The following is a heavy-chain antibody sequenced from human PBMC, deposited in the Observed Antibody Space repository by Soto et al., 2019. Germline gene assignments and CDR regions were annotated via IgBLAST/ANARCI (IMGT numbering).Heavy chain of an antibody. V-gene: IGHV3-30*18. CDR1: GFTFSSYG. CDR3: AKDPLEYYYDSSGYEAAD. J-gene: IGHJ4*02. CDR2: ISYDGSNK. Sequence: GGSLRLSCAASGFTFSSYGMHWVRQAPGKGLEWVAVISYDGSNKYYADSVKGRFTISRDNSKNTLYLQMNSLRAEDTAVYYCAKDPLEYYYDSSGYEAADWGQGTLVTSPQ. D-gene: IGHD3-22*01.